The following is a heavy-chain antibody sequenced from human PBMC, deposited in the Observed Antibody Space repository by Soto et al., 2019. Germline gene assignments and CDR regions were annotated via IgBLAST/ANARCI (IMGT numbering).Heavy chain of an antibody. CDR1: GGSISSYY. CDR3: ARIGWAENYDILTGGYYYYYYMDV. D-gene: IGHD3-9*01. Sequence: LSLTCTVSGGSISSYYWSWIRQPPGKGLEWIGYIYYSGSTNYNPSLKSRITISVDTSKNQFSLKLSSVTAADTAVYYCARIGWAENYDILTGGYYYYYYMDVWGKGTTVTVSS. J-gene: IGHJ6*03. CDR2: IYYSGST. V-gene: IGHV4-59*08.